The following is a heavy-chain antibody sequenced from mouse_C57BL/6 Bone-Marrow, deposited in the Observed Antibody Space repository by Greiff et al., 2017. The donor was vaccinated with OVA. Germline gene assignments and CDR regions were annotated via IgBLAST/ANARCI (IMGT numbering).Heavy chain of an antibody. D-gene: IGHD2-4*01. J-gene: IGHJ4*01. CDR2: IDPSDSYT. CDR3: ASIYYDYDDAMDY. V-gene: IGHV1-69*01. CDR1: GYTFTSYW. Sequence: VQLQESGAELVMPGASVKLSCKASGYTFTSYWMHWVKQRPGQGLEWIGEIDPSDSYTNYNQKFKGKSTLTVDKSTSTAYMQLSSLTSEDSAVYYCASIYYDYDDAMDYWGQGTSVTVSS.